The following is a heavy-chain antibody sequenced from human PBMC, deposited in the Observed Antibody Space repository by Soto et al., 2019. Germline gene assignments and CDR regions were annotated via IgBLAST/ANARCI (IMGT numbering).Heavy chain of an antibody. D-gene: IGHD6-13*01. J-gene: IGHJ4*02. CDR3: ARDFTKSSSWPYYFDY. CDR1: GYTFTTYG. V-gene: IGHV1-18*01. CDR2: ISAYSGST. Sequence: GASVKVSCKASGYTFTTYGISWVRQAPGQGLEWMGWISAYSGSTKFAQKLQGRVTMTTDTSTTTAYMELRSLTSDDTAVYYCARDFTKSSSWPYYFDYWGQGTLVTRLL.